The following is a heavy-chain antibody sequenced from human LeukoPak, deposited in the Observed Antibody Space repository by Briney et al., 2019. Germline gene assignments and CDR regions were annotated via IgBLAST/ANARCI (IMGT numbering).Heavy chain of an antibody. D-gene: IGHD3-22*01. J-gene: IGHJ4*02. CDR1: GGSISSGGYY. CDR3: AREYYYDSSGYYYFDY. Sequence: SETLSLTCTVSGGSISSGGYYWSWIRQHPGKGLEWIGYIYYSGSTYYNPSLKSRVTISVDTSKNQFSLKLSSVTAADTAVYYCAREYYYDSSGYYYFDYWGLGTLVTVSS. CDR2: IYYSGST. V-gene: IGHV4-31*03.